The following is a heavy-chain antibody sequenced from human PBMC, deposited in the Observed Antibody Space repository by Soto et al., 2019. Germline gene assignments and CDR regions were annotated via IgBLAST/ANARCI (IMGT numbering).Heavy chain of an antibody. CDR3: ARVYPSDTRYGYVGNNWFDP. Sequence: QVQLVQSGAEVKKPGASVKVSCKASGYTFTSYYMHWVRQAPGQGLEWMGIINPSGGSTSYAQKFRGRVTMTRDTGTSTVHMELSSLRSEDTAVYYCARVYPSDTRYGYVGNNWFDPWGQGTLVTVSS. D-gene: IGHD5-18*01. V-gene: IGHV1-46*03. CDR1: GYTFTSYY. J-gene: IGHJ5*02. CDR2: INPSGGST.